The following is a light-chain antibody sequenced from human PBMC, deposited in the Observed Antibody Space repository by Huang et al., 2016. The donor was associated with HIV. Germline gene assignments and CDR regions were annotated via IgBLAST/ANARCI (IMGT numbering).Light chain of an antibody. CDR2: GTS. CDR3: QQYGISPFT. J-gene: IGKJ3*01. CDR1: QSVGSTY. Sequence: EVVLTQSPGTLSLSPGERASLSCRASQSVGSTYLTWFQQKPGQAPRLLIFGTSSRPTGIPDRCSGSGSGTDFTLTISRLEPEDFAVYYCQQYGISPFTFGPGTKVDI. V-gene: IGKV3-20*01.